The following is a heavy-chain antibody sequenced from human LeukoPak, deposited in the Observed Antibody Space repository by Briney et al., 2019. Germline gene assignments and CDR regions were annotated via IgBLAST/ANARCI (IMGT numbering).Heavy chain of an antibody. D-gene: IGHD5-18*01. CDR2: ISSSSSTI. Sequence: GGSLRLSCAASGFTFSSYSMNWVRQAPGKGLEWVSYISSSSSTIYYADSVKGRFTISRDNAKNSLYLQMNSLRAEDTAVYYCAVGSRGYSYGFNYWGQGTLVTVSS. V-gene: IGHV3-48*04. CDR3: AVGSRGYSYGFNY. CDR1: GFTFSSYS. J-gene: IGHJ4*02.